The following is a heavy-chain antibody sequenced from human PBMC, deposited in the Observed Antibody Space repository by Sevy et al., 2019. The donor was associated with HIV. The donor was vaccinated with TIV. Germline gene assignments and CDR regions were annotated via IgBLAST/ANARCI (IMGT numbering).Heavy chain of an antibody. CDR2: IKSQTDGGTK. V-gene: IGHV3-15*07. J-gene: IGHJ6*02. CDR3: TTHYGSGSYNVFDV. CDR1: GFVFNDAW. Sequence: GGSLRLSCAASGFVFNDAWMNWVRQAPGKGLEWVGRIKSQTDGGTKDYSAPVKGRFTISRDDSKNTLYLQMNSLKTEDTAVYYCTTHYGSGSYNVFDVWGQGTTVTVSS. D-gene: IGHD3-10*01.